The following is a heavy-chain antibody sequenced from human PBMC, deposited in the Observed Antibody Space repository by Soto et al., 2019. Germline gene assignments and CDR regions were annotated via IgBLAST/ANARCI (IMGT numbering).Heavy chain of an antibody. CDR2: INPNGGGR. Sequence: GASVKVSCKASGYTFTGFHIHWVRQAPGQGLEWMGWINPNGGGRNYAQKFQGWVTMTRDTSISTAYMELSRLKSDDTAVYYCARGYVEPSNHLAFSGQGTLVTVSS. J-gene: IGHJ4*01. CDR3: ARGYVEPSNHLAF. D-gene: IGHD1-1*01. CDR1: GYTFTGFH. V-gene: IGHV1-2*04.